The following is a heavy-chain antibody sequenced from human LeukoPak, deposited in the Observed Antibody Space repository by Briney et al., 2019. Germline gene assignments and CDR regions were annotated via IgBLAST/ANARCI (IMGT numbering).Heavy chain of an antibody. CDR1: GFTFDDHG. V-gene: IGHV3-20*04. J-gene: IGHJ4*02. D-gene: IGHD6-19*01. CDR2: RNGGST. Sequence: GGSLRLSCAASGFTFDDHGMSRVRQVPGKGLEWVSGRNGGSTGYADSVKGRFTISRDNAKNSLYLQMNSLRAEDTALYYCAAGDRNGWYFDYWGQGTLVTVSS. CDR3: AAGDRNGWYFDY.